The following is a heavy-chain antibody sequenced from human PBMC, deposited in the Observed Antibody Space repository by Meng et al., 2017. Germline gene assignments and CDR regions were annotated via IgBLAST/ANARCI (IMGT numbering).Heavy chain of an antibody. CDR2: IWYDGSNK. CDR3: AREGANLHSSSWYLGWFDP. CDR1: GFTFSSYG. D-gene: IGHD6-13*01. J-gene: IGHJ5*02. V-gene: IGHV3-33*01. Sequence: GGSLRLSCAASGFTFSSYGMHWVRQAPGKGLEWVAVIWYDGSNKYYADSAKGRFTISRDNSKNTLYLQMNSLRAEDTAVYYCAREGANLHSSSWYLGWFDPWGQGTLVTVSS.